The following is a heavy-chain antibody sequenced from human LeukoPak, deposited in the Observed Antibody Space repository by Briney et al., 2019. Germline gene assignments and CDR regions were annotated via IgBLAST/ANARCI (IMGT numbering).Heavy chain of an antibody. D-gene: IGHD2-15*01. CDR1: GFTFSGSA. CDR2: IRSKINSYAT. Sequence: GGSLRLSCAASGFTFSGSAMHWVRQASGKGLEWVGRIRSKINSYATAYAASGKGRFTISRDDSKNTVYLQMNSLKTEDTAVYYCTSDIVVVAAATEPAFDIWGQGTMVTVSS. CDR3: TSDIVVVAAATEPAFDI. J-gene: IGHJ3*02. V-gene: IGHV3-73*01.